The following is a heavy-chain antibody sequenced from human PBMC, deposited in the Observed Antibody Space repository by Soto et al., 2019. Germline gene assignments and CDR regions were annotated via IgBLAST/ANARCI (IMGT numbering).Heavy chain of an antibody. CDR3: ATDRGLRFLEWLSQSAFDI. V-gene: IGHV1-24*01. Sequence: VKVSCKVSGYTLTELSMHWVRQAPGKGLEWMGGFDPEDGETIYAQKFQGRVTMTEDTSTDTAYMELSSLRSEDTAVYYCATDRGLRFLEWLSQSAFDIWGQGTMVTVSS. D-gene: IGHD3-3*01. J-gene: IGHJ3*02. CDR2: FDPEDGET. CDR1: GYTLTELS.